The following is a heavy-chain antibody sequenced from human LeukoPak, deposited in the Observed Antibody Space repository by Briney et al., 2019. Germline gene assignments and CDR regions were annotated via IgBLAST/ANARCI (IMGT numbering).Heavy chain of an antibody. V-gene: IGHV3-30*07. J-gene: IGHJ1*01. Sequence: GGSLRLSCAASGFTFSSYAMHWVRQAPGKGLEWVAVISYDGSNKYYADSVKGRFTISRDNSKNTLYLQMNSLRAEDTAVYYCARDRIAAADSLQHWGQGTLVTVSS. CDR3: ARDRIAAADSLQH. D-gene: IGHD6-13*01. CDR2: ISYDGSNK. CDR1: GFTFSSYA.